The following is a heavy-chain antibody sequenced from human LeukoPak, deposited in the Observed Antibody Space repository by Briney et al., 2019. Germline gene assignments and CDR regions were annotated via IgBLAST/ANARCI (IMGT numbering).Heavy chain of an antibody. CDR1: GFTFGDTW. D-gene: IGHD3/OR15-3a*01. CDR2: IKQDGSEK. V-gene: IGHV3-7*03. J-gene: IGHJ4*02. CDR3: ATSYDMGWLIGY. Sequence: GGSLRLSCATSGFTFGDTWMNWVRQVPGQGLEWVANIKQDGSEKFYVASVKGRFTISRDNGKSSLYLQMNSLRAEDTALYYCATSYDMGWLIGYWGQGTLVTVSS.